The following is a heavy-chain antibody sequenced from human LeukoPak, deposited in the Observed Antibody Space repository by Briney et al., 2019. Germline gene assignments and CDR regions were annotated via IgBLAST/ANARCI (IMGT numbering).Heavy chain of an antibody. CDR2: INPNSGGT. D-gene: IGHD3-9*01. V-gene: IGHV1-2*02. Sequence: GASVKVSCKASGYTFTSYYMHWVRQAPGQGLEWMGWINPNSGGTNYAQKFQGRVTMTRDTSISTAYMELSRLRSDDTAVYYCARGQDTPYYDILTGYSTWGQGTLVTVSS. CDR3: ARGQDTPYYDILTGYST. J-gene: IGHJ5*02. CDR1: GYTFTSYY.